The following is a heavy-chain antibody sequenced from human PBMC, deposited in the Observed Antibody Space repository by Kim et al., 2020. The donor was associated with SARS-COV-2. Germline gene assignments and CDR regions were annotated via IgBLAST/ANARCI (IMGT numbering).Heavy chain of an antibody. CDR2: IYYSGRT. CDR3: ARHEGYCSSTSCYPDYFVGWFDP. V-gene: IGHV4-39*01. D-gene: IGHD2-2*01. CDR1: GGSISSSSYY. J-gene: IGHJ5*02. Sequence: SETLSLTCTVSGGSISSSSYYWGWIRQPPGEGLEWIGSIYYSGRTYYNPSLKSRVTISVDTFKNQFSLKLSYVTAADTGVYYCARHEGYCSSTSCYPDYFVGWFDPWGKGTLVTVSS.